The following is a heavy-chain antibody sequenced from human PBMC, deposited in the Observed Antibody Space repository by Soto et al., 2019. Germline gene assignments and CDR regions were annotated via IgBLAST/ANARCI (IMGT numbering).Heavy chain of an antibody. CDR1: GFTFSSYS. CDR3: ARTFSSSWSSFYYYALDV. Sequence: DVQLVESGGGLVQRGGSLRLSCAASGFTFSSYSMNWVHQAPGKGLEWVSYISSSSTDIFYADSVRGLFIVSRDDAKNSLYLQMNTLRDEETAVYYCARTFSSSWSSFYYYALDVWGQGTTVTVSS. V-gene: IGHV3-48*02. CDR2: ISSSSTDI. J-gene: IGHJ6*02. D-gene: IGHD6-13*01.